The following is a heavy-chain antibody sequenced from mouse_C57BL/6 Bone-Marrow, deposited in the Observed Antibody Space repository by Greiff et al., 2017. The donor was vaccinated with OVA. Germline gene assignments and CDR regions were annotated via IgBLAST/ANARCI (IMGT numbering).Heavy chain of an antibody. CDR1: GYTFPSYW. J-gene: IGHJ2*01. Sequence: VQLQQPGAELVKPGASVKVSCKASGYTFPSYWMHWVKQRPGQGLEWIGRIHPSDSATNYNQKFKGKATLTVDKSSSTAYMQISSMTSEDSAVYYGAIRDGYYDYFDYWGQGTTLTVSS. D-gene: IGHD2-3*01. CDR2: IHPSDSAT. CDR3: AIRDGYYDYFDY. V-gene: IGHV1-74*01.